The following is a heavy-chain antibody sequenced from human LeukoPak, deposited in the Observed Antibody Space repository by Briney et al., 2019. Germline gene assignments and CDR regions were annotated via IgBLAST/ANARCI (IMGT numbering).Heavy chain of an antibody. Sequence: PGGSLRLSCAASGFTFSDYYMSWVRQAPGKGLEGVSAISGSGGSTYYADSVKGRFTISRDNSKNTLYLKMTSLRAEDTAVYYCAKDRYYGSGSYFDYWGQGTLVTVSS. CDR3: AKDRYYGSGSYFDY. V-gene: IGHV3-23*01. CDR2: ISGSGGST. CDR1: GFTFSDYY. J-gene: IGHJ4*02. D-gene: IGHD3-10*01.